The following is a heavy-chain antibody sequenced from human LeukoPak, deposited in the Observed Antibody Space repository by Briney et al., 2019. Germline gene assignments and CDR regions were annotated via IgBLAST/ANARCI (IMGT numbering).Heavy chain of an antibody. V-gene: IGHV3-7*01. CDR3: ADEGYSGYDPHY. J-gene: IGHJ4*02. D-gene: IGHD5-12*01. CDR1: GFTFSSYW. CDR2: IKQDGSEK. Sequence: PGGSLRLSCAASGFTFSSYWMSWVRQAPGKGLEWVANIKQDGSEKYYVDSVRGRFTISRDNAKNSLYLQMNSLRAEDTAVYYCADEGYSGYDPHYWGQGTLVTASS.